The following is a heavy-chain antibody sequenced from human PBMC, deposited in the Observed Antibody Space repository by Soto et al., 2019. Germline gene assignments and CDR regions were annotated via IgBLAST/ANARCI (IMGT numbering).Heavy chain of an antibody. CDR2: ISYDGTNK. D-gene: IGHD3-22*01. V-gene: IGHV3-30*18. J-gene: IGHJ4*02. CDR3: AKDTYYHDSSGYYVFDH. Sequence: QGQLVESGGGVVQPGRSLRLSCAASGLIFSSYGMHWVRQAPGKGLEWLAVISYDGTNKNYADSVKGRFTIPRDNSKNTLYLHMNSLRPDDTAVYYCAKDTYYHDSSGYYVFDHWGQGTLVTVSS. CDR1: GLIFSSYG.